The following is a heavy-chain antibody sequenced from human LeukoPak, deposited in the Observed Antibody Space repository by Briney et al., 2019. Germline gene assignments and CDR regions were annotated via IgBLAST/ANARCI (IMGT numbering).Heavy chain of an antibody. CDR3: ARHRPGGAGDY. Sequence: GESLKISCKGSGYSFTSYWINWVRQMPGKGLEWMGRIDPSDSYTNHSPSFQGHVTISADKSLSTAYLQWSSLKASDTAMYCCARHRPGGAGDYWGQGTLVTVSS. D-gene: IGHD6-6*01. V-gene: IGHV5-10-1*01. J-gene: IGHJ4*02. CDR1: GYSFTSYW. CDR2: IDPSDSYT.